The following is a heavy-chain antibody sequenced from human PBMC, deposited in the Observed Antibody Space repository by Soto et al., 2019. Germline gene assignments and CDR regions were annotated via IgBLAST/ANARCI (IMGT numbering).Heavy chain of an antibody. CDR1: GGSFSGYY. D-gene: IGHD2-15*01. CDR3: ARGPRYCSGGSCYYYYYYMDV. J-gene: IGHJ6*03. Sequence: QVQLQQWGAGLLKPSETLSLTCAVYGGSFSGYYWSWIRQPPGKGLEWIGEINHSGSTNYNPSLKSRVTIAVDTSKNQFSLKLSSGTAADTAVYYCARGPRYCSGGSCYYYYYYMDVWGKGTTVTVSS. V-gene: IGHV4-34*01. CDR2: INHSGST.